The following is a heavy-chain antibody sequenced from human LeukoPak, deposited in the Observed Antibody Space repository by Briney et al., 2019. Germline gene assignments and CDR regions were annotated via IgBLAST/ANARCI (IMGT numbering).Heavy chain of an antibody. V-gene: IGHV3-74*01. Sequence: GGSLRLSCAASGFTFSSYWMHWVRQAPGKGLVWVSRINSDGSSTSYADSVKGRFTISRDNAKNTLYLQVNSLRAEDTAVYYCARDLYSYGSYYYYYGMDVWGQGTTVTVSS. J-gene: IGHJ6*02. D-gene: IGHD5-18*01. CDR1: GFTFSSYW. CDR2: INSDGSST. CDR3: ARDLYSYGSYYYYYGMDV.